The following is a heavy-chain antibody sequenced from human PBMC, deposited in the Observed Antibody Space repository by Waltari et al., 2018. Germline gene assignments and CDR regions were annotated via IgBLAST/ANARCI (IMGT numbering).Heavy chain of an antibody. D-gene: IGHD2-15*01. CDR2: FDPEYGEA. Sequence: QVQLVQSGAEVKKPGASVKVSCRGSGYSPTESPLHWVRQAPGKGLEWLGGFDPEYGEAVYAQEFQGRVTMTEDTSKDTAYMELSSLTYEDTAVYYCTRDRVGYCSGGTCYSRWFDPWGQGTLVTVSS. J-gene: IGHJ5*02. CDR1: GYSPTESP. CDR3: TRDRVGYCSGGTCYSRWFDP. V-gene: IGHV1-24*01.